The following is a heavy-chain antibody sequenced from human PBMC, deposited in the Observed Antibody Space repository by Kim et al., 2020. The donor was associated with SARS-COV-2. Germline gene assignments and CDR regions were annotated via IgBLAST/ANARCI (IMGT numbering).Heavy chain of an antibody. V-gene: IGHV3-23*05. Sequence: FYGASVRGRFPISRDDSKTTLYLQMESLRAEDTAVYFCAKLMATGATPFDYWGQGTLLTVSS. J-gene: IGHJ4*02. CDR3: AKLMATGATPFDY. D-gene: IGHD1-26*01.